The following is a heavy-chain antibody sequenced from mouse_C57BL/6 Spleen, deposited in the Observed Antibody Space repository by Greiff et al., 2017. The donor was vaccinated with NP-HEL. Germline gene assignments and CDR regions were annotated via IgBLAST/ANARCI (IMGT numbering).Heavy chain of an antibody. CDR1: GYSITSGYD. J-gene: IGHJ2*01. V-gene: IGHV3-1*01. CDR2: ISYSGST. Sequence: EVQLQQSGPGMVKPSQSLSLTCTVTGYSITSGYDWHWIRHFPGNKLEWMGYISYSGSTNYNPSLKSRISITHDTSKNHFFLKLNSVTTEDTATYYCARDRGDGYYPFDYWGQGTTLTVSS. D-gene: IGHD2-3*01. CDR3: ARDRGDGYYPFDY.